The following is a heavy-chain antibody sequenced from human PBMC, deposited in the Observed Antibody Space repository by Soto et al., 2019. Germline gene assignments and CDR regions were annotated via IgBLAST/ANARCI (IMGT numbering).Heavy chain of an antibody. J-gene: IGHJ4*02. D-gene: IGHD3-10*01. CDR1: GFTFSTSW. CDR2: IKRDGSNT. Sequence: EAQLVESGGGLVQPGASLRLSCAASGFTFSTSWMHWVRQAPGGGLVWVSRIKRDGSNTHYADSVKGRFTTSRDNAKNAVYLQMNSLRAEDTAIYYGARGALRAYYLDYWGQGVRVTVSS. CDR3: ARGALRAYYLDY. V-gene: IGHV3-74*01.